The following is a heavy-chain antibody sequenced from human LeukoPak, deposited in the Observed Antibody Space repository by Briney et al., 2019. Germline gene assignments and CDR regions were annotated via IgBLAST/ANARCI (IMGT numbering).Heavy chain of an antibody. J-gene: IGHJ3*02. V-gene: IGHV3-30-3*01. CDR3: ARGYCSSTSCYTVRAFDI. Sequence: GGSLRLSCAASGFTFSSYAMHWVRQAPGKGLEWVAVISYDGSNKYYADSVKGRFTISRDNSKNTLYLQMNSLRAEDTAVYYCARGYCSSTSCYTVRAFDIWGQGTMVTVSS. CDR2: ISYDGSNK. D-gene: IGHD2-2*02. CDR1: GFTFSSYA.